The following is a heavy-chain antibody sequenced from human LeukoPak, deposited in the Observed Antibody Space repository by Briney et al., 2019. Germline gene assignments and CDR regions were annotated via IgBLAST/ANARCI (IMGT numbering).Heavy chain of an antibody. CDR2: IYHSGST. CDR1: GYSISSGYY. V-gene: IGHV4-38-2*02. Sequence: SETLSLTCTVSGYSISSGYYWGWIRQPPGKGLEWIGSIYHSGSTYYNPSLKSRVTISVDTSKNQFSLKLSSVTAADTAVYYCARDLSSGWYPHYYYGMDVWGQGATVTVSS. D-gene: IGHD6-19*01. CDR3: ARDLSSGWYPHYYYGMDV. J-gene: IGHJ6*02.